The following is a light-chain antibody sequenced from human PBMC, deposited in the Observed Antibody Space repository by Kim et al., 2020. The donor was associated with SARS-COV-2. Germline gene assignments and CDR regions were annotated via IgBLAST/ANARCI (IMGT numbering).Light chain of an antibody. CDR1: QSVSK. V-gene: IGKV3-15*01. Sequence: EIVMTQSPATLSVSPEERATLSCRASQSVSKLAWYQQRPGQAPRLLIYGASTRATGIPARFSGSGSGTEFTLTISSLQSEDFAVYYCQQYNIWRTFGQGTKVDIK. CDR3: QQYNIWRT. CDR2: GAS. J-gene: IGKJ1*01.